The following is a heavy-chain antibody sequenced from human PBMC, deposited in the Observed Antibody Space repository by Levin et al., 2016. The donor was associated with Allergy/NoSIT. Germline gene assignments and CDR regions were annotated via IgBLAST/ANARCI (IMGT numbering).Heavy chain of an antibody. J-gene: IGHJ4*02. V-gene: IGHV2-5*02. D-gene: IGHD2-21*01. CDR1: GFSLSTAGVG. Sequence: SGPTLVKPTQTLTLTCTLSGFSLSTAGVGVGWIRQPPGKALEWLALIYWDDDKRYSPSLDNRLIINRVTSKNQVVLTMTNMEAVDTATYYCARSYCTDTRCYSFDSWGQGILVTVSS. CDR2: IYWDDDK. CDR3: ARSYCTDTRCYSFDS.